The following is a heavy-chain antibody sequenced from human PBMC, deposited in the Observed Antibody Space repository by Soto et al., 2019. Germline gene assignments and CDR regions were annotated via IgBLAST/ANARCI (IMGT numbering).Heavy chain of an antibody. Sequence: SETLSLTCAVYGGSFSGYYWSWIRQPPGKGLEWIGEINHSGSTNYNPSLKSRVTISVDTSKNQFSLKLSSVTAADTAVYYCARVGSKYYYDSSGYYPWGQGTLVTVSS. J-gene: IGHJ5*02. CDR2: INHSGST. V-gene: IGHV4-34*01. CDR3: ARVGSKYYYDSSGYYP. CDR1: GGSFSGYY. D-gene: IGHD3-22*01.